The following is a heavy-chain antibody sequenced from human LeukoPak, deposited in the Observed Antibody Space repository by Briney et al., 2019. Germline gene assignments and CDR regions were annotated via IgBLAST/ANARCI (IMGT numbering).Heavy chain of an antibody. V-gene: IGHV3-21*04. CDR3: ARGGDIVGATRSAFDI. Sequence: GGSLRLSCAASGFTFSSYSMNWVRQAPGKGLEWVSSISSSSSYIYYADSVKGRFTISRDSSKNTLYLQMNSLRAEDTAVYYCARGGDIVGATRSAFDIWGQGTMVTVSS. CDR1: GFTFSSYS. CDR2: ISSSSSYI. J-gene: IGHJ3*02. D-gene: IGHD1-26*01.